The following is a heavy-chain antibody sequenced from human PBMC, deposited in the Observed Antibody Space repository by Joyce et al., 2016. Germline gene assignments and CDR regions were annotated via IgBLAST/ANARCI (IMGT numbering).Heavy chain of an antibody. CDR2: IYQRVNT. Sequence: QLQPLESGSRLLKPSQTLSLTCAVSDASVSSGSFFWSWVRQTPAKGLEWIGDIYQRVNTYYNPSLTGRVSVSVDGSRNQFSLQLTSVTAADTAVYYCARGRIQLWAQNFAMGRLIDYWGQGSLVIVSS. J-gene: IGHJ4*02. CDR3: ARGRIQLWAQNFAMGRLIDY. V-gene: IGHV4-30-2*01. CDR1: DASVSSGSFF. D-gene: IGHD2-21*01.